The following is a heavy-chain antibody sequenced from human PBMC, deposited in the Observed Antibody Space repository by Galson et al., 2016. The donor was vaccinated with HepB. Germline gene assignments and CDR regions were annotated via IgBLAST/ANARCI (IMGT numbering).Heavy chain of an antibody. CDR2: LVGSGANT. J-gene: IGHJ4*02. D-gene: IGHD3-16*01. CDR1: GFSFRNYA. CDR3: AKGGGYTASYYFDS. Sequence: SLRLSCAASGFSFRNYAMTWVRQAPGKGLEWVSTLVGSGANTYYGDSVKGRFITPRDNSKNTVSLQMNSLRAEDTAVYFCAKGGGYTASYYFDSRGQGTLVTVSS. V-gene: IGHV3-23*01.